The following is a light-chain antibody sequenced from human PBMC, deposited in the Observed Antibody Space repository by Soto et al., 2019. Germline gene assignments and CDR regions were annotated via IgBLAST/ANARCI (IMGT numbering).Light chain of an antibody. CDR1: QSISTY. Sequence: DLQMTQSPSSLSASVGDRVTISCRASQSISTYLNWYQQKPGTAPKLLIYRASSVKSGVPPRFSGSGSWRDFTLTISSLRPEDIANYFCQHSYSSPPWTFGQGTKVEVK. J-gene: IGKJ1*01. CDR3: QHSYSSPPWT. CDR2: RAS. V-gene: IGKV1-39*01.